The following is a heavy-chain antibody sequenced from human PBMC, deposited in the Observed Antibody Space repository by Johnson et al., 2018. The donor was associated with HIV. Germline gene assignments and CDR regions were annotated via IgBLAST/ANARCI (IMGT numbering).Heavy chain of an antibody. Sequence: VQLVESGGGVVQPGRSLRLSCAASGFTVSSYYMNWVRQAPGKGLEWVSVIYSGGSTYYADSVKGRFTISRDNSKNTLYLQMNSLRAEDTAVYYCASNPLSDAFDIWGQGTMVTVSS. CDR3: ASNPLSDAFDI. CDR1: GFTVSSYY. J-gene: IGHJ3*02. V-gene: IGHV3-66*02. CDR2: IYSGGST.